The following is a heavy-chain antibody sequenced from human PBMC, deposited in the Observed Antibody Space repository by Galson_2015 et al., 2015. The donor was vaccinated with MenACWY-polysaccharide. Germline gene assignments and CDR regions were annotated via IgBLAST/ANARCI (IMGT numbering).Heavy chain of an antibody. D-gene: IGHD4-17*01. CDR3: ARDPYGDYYFDY. Sequence: SLRLSCAASGFTFSSYYINWVRQAPGKGLEWVASIKEDGSEKYYVDSVKGRFTISRDNAKNSLFLQMNSLRADDTAVYYCARDPYGDYYFDYWGQGTLVTVSP. CDR1: GFTFSSYY. CDR2: IKEDGSEK. J-gene: IGHJ4*02. V-gene: IGHV3-7*01.